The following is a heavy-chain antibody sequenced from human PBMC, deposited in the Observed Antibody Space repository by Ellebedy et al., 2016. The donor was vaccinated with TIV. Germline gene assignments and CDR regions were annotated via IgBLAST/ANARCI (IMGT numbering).Heavy chain of an antibody. CDR3: ARLYGSGSPDDY. CDR1: GGSISSYY. Sequence: MPSETLSLTCTVSGGSISSYYWSWIRQPPGKGLEWIGYIHYSGNTNYNPSLESRVTISVDTSKKQFALQLSSVTAADTAVYYCARLYGSGSPDDYWGQGTLVTVSS. D-gene: IGHD3-10*01. V-gene: IGHV4-59*08. J-gene: IGHJ4*02. CDR2: IHYSGNT.